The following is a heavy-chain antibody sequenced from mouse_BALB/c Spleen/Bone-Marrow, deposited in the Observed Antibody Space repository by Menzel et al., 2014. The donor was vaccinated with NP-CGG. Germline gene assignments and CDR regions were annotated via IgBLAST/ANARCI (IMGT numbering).Heavy chain of an antibody. Sequence: QVQLQQSGAELVKPGASVKLSCKASGYTFTSYYMYWVKQRPGQGLEWTGEINPSNGGTNFNEKFKSKATLTVDKSSSTAYMQLSSLTSEDSAVYYCTRSDGYYVPHWYFDVWGAGTTVTVSS. CDR2: INPSNGGT. V-gene: IGHV1S81*02. J-gene: IGHJ1*01. D-gene: IGHD2-3*01. CDR1: GYTFTSYY. CDR3: TRSDGYYVPHWYFDV.